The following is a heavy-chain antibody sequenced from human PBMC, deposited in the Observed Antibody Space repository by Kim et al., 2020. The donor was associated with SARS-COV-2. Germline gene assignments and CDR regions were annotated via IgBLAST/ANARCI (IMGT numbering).Heavy chain of an antibody. CDR1: GFRFNTSV. Sequence: GGSLRLSCAASGFRFNTSVMHWVRQAPGKGLDWVALIYSDGTHEDYADSVKGRFTISSDNYQNTQILHMNSQRAKDTAIYYCARELVGPTDFDYWGQGTLVTVSS. V-gene: IGHV3-30*03. CDR3: ARELVGPTDFDY. CDR2: IYSDGTHE. J-gene: IGHJ4*02. D-gene: IGHD2-15*01.